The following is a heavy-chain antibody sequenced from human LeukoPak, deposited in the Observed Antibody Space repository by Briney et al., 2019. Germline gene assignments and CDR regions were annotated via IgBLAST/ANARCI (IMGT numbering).Heavy chain of an antibody. CDR2: FYSARST. J-gene: IGHJ4*02. CDR3: ARGLDYGDYFDY. V-gene: IGHV3-53*01. D-gene: IGHD4-17*01. Sequence: GGSLRLSCAASGFTVSSNYMSWVRQAPGKGLEWVSVFYSARSTYYADSVKGRFTISRDNSKNTLYLQMNSLRVEDTAVYYCARGLDYGDYFDYWGQGTLVTVSS. CDR1: GFTVSSNY.